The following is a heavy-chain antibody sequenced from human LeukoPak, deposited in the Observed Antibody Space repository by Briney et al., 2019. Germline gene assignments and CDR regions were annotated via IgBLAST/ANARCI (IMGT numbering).Heavy chain of an antibody. V-gene: IGHV3-23*01. CDR3: AQRGLRLAPDFEL. Sequence: GGSLRLSCAASGFTFSNYAMSWVRQAPGKGLEWVSAISGSGYSTYYADSVKGRFTISRDNSKNTLFLQMSSLRAEDTAVYYCAQRGLRLAPDFELWGQGTLSPSPQ. CDR2: ISGSGYST. CDR1: GFTFSNYA. D-gene: IGHD5/OR15-5a*01. J-gene: IGHJ5*02.